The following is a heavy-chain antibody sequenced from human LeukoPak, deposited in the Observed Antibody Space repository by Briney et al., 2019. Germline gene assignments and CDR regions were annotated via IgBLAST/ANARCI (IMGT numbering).Heavy chain of an antibody. V-gene: IGHV1-2*02. Sequence: ASVKVSCKASGYTFTGYYMHWVRQAPGQGLEWMGWINPNSGGTNYAQKFQGRVTMTRDTSISTAYMELSRLRSDDPAVYYCASSKIAVAGTGISFWGQGTLVTVSS. CDR2: INPNSGGT. CDR3: ASSKIAVAGTGISF. J-gene: IGHJ4*02. D-gene: IGHD6-19*01. CDR1: GYTFTGYY.